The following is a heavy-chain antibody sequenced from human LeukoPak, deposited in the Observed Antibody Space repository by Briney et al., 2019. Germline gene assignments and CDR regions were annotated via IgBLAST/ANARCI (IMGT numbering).Heavy chain of an antibody. Sequence: GASVMVSCKASGGTFSSYAISWVRQAPAQGLEWMGRIIPIFGTANYAQKFQGRVTITTDESTSTAYMELSSLRSEDTAVYYCARAYLGRNTPFDYWGQGTLVTVSS. CDR1: GGTFSSYA. J-gene: IGHJ4*02. V-gene: IGHV1-69*05. CDR2: IIPIFGTA. D-gene: IGHD1/OR15-1a*01. CDR3: ARAYLGRNTPFDY.